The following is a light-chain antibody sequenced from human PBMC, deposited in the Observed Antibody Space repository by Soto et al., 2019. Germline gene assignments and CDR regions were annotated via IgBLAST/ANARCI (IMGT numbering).Light chain of an antibody. Sequence: DLQMTQSHSTLSASVGARVTITCRASQSISSWLAWYQQKPGKAPKLLIYEASSLQSGVPSRFSGSGSGTEFTLSISSLQPDDFATYYCQHYNGYPWTFGQGTKVDIK. J-gene: IGKJ1*01. CDR1: QSISSW. CDR2: EAS. V-gene: IGKV1-5*03. CDR3: QHYNGYPWT.